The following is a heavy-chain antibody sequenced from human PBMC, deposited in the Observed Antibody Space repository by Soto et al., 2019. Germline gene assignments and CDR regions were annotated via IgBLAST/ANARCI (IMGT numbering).Heavy chain of an antibody. CDR3: AKSTYRRWGGDLFDY. CDR1: GFTFSSYA. V-gene: IGHV3-23*01. CDR2: ISGSGGST. D-gene: IGHD3-16*01. J-gene: IGHJ4*02. Sequence: EVQLLESGGGLVQPGGSLRLSCAASGFTFSSYAMSWVRQAPGKGLEWVSAISGSGGSTYYADSVKGRFTISRDNSKNTLYLQMNSPRAEDTAVYYCAKSTYRRWGGDLFDYWGQGTLVTVSS.